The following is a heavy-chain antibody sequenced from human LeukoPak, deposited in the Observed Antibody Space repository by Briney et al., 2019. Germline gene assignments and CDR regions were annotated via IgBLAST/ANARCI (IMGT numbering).Heavy chain of an antibody. CDR1: GYTFTVYY. Sequence: ASVNVSYRASGYTFTVYYMHWVRQAPGQGREGMGWINPNSGGTNYTQKFQGRVTMTRHTSISTPYMELSRLRSDDTAVYYCARVSLRQQLVRYWGQGTLVTVSS. J-gene: IGHJ4*02. CDR3: ARVSLRQQLVRY. D-gene: IGHD6-13*01. V-gene: IGHV1-2*02. CDR2: INPNSGGT.